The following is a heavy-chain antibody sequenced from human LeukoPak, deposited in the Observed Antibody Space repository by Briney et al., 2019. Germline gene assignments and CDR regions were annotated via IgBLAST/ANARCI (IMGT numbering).Heavy chain of an antibody. CDR3: ARDFASGGYYYMDV. D-gene: IGHD3-10*01. Sequence: SVKVSCKASGYTFTGYYMHWVRQAPGQGLEWMGGIIPIFGTANYAQKFQGRVTITTDESTSTAYMELSSLRSEDTAVYYCARDFASGGYYYMDVWGKGTTVTVSS. V-gene: IGHV1-69*05. J-gene: IGHJ6*03. CDR2: IIPIFGTA. CDR1: GYTFTGYY.